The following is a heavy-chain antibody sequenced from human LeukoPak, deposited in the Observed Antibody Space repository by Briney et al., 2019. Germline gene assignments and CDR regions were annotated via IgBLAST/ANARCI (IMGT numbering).Heavy chain of an antibody. Sequence: GGSLRLSCEASGFTFRTYGMTWVRQAPGKGLEWVSGITGSSTWTYYADSVKGRFTISRDNSKNTLHLQMDSQRAEDTAIYYCARELVSLGTGYFDLWGRGTLVTVSS. CDR1: GFTFRTYG. D-gene: IGHD7-27*01. CDR2: ITGSSTWT. CDR3: ARELVSLGTGYFDL. J-gene: IGHJ2*01. V-gene: IGHV3-23*01.